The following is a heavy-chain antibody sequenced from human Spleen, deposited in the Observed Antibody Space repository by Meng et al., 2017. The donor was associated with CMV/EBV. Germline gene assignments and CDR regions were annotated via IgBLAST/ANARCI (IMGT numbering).Heavy chain of an antibody. CDR2: NRKKANSYIT. CDR3: AGIWRYQLPDDAFDI. Sequence: GESLKISCAASGFTFSDHYMDWVRQAPGKGLEWVGRNRKKANSYITEYAASVKGRFTISRDDSKNSLYLQMNSLRAEDTAVYYCAGIWRYQLPDDAFDIWGQGTMVTVSS. CDR1: GFTFSDHY. D-gene: IGHD2-2*01. V-gene: IGHV3-72*01. J-gene: IGHJ3*02.